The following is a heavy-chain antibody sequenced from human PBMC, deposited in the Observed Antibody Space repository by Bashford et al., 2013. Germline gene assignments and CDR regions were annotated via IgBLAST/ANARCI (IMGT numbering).Heavy chain of an antibody. CDR1: GFTFSGSA. D-gene: IGHD3-10*01. Sequence: GSLRLSCAASGFTFSGSAMHWVRQASGKGLEWVGRIRSKANSYATAYAASVKGRFTISRDDSKNTAYLQMNSLKTEDTAVYYCTRRRTDPGGMDVWGQGTTVTVSS. CDR2: IRSKANSYAT. CDR3: TRRRTDPGGMDV. J-gene: IGHJ6*02. V-gene: IGHV3-73*01.